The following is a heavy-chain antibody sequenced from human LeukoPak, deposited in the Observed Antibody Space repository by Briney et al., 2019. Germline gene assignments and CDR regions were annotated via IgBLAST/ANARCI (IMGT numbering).Heavy chain of an antibody. CDR2: ISGSGGST. J-gene: IGHJ4*02. CDR1: GFTFSSYA. V-gene: IGHV3-23*01. D-gene: IGHD5-18*01. CDR3: AKGALVDTAMVLDEYFDY. Sequence: GGSLRLSCAASGFTFSSYAMSWVRQAPGKGLEWVSAISGSGGSTYYADSVKGRFTISRDNSKNTLYLQMNSLRAEDTAVYYCAKGALVDTAMVLDEYFDYWGQGTLVTVSS.